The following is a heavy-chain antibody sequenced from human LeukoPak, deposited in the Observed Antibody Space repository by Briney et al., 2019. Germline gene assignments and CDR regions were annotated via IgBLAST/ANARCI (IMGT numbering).Heavy chain of an antibody. CDR1: GFTVSSNY. D-gene: IGHD2-8*01. CDR2: IYSGGST. V-gene: IGHV3-66*02. J-gene: IGHJ4*02. Sequence: GGSLRLSCAASGFTVSSNYMSWVRQAPGNGLEWVSVIYSGGSTYYADSVKGRFTISRDNSKNTLYLQMNSLRAEDTAVYYCARGKYCTNGVCSTFDYWGQGTLVTVSS. CDR3: ARGKYCTNGVCSTFDY.